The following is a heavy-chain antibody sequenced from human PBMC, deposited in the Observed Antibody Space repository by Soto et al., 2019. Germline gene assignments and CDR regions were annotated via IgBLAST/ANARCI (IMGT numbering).Heavy chain of an antibody. Sequence: SETLSLTCTVSGGSISSYYWSWIRQPAGKGLEWIGRIYTSGTTNYNPSLKSRVTMSVDTSKNQFSLMLRSVTAADAAVYYCAGDYRSIAARQNWFDPWGQGTLVTVSS. CDR2: IYTSGTT. CDR1: GGSISSYY. CDR3: AGDYRSIAARQNWFDP. V-gene: IGHV4-4*07. D-gene: IGHD6-6*01. J-gene: IGHJ5*02.